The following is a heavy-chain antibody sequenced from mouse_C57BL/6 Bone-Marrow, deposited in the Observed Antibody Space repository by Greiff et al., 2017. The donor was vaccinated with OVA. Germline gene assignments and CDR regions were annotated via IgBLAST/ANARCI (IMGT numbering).Heavy chain of an antibody. CDR3: ARHTYYYGSSPFAY. V-gene: IGHV5-6*01. CDR2: ISSGGSYT. Sequence: EVKLMESGGDLVKPGGSLKLSCAASGFTFSSYGMSWVRQTPDKRLEWVATISSGGSYTYYPDSVKGRFTISRDNAKNTLYLQMSSLKSEDTAMYYCARHTYYYGSSPFAYWGQGTLVTVSA. CDR1: GFTFSSYG. J-gene: IGHJ3*01. D-gene: IGHD1-1*01.